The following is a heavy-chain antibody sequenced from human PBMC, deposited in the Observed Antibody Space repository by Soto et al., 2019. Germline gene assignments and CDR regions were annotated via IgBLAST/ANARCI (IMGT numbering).Heavy chain of an antibody. J-gene: IGHJ4*02. Sequence: PGESLKISCKGSGYRFTSYWIAWVRQMPGKGLEWMGIIYPGDSDISYSPSFQGQVTISADKSISTAYLQWSSLKASDTAIYYCARPEGYCSSTSCSYFDYWGKGPPVTVSS. CDR3: ARPEGYCSSTSCSYFDY. CDR2: IYPGDSDI. CDR1: GYRFTSYW. V-gene: IGHV5-51*01. D-gene: IGHD2-2*01.